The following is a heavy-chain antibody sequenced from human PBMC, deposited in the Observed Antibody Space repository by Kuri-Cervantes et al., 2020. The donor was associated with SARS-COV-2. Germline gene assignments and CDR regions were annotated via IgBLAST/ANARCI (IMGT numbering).Heavy chain of an antibody. CDR1: GYTSTGYY. D-gene: IGHD3-22*01. CDR2: INPNSGGT. CDR3: ERSTPFRRLVVISRGGAFDI. V-gene: IGHV1-2*04. Sequence: ASLQVSCKASGYTSTGYYMHWVRQAPGQGLEWRGWINPNSGGTNYAQKVQSWVTMTRDTSISTVYMELSRLRSDDTAVYCCERSTPFRRLVVISRGGAFDIWGQGTMVTVSS. J-gene: IGHJ3*02.